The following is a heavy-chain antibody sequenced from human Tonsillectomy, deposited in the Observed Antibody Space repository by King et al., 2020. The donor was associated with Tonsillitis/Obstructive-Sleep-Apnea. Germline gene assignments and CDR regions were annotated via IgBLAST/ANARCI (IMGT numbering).Heavy chain of an antibody. CDR3: ARVDCSSASCYTENWFDL. CDR1: GYSFTSNW. CDR2: NDPRDSYT. Sequence: VQLVESGAEVKKPGESLRISCKGSGYSFTSNWITWVRQMPGKGLEWMGRNDPRDSYTNYSTSFQGHVIISADKSISTAYLQWSSLKASDIAMYYCARVDCSSASCYTENWFDLWGQGTLVTVST. V-gene: IGHV5-10-1*03. J-gene: IGHJ5*02. D-gene: IGHD2-2*02.